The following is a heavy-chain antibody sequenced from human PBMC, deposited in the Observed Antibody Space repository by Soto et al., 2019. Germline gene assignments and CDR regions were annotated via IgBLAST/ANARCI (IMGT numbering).Heavy chain of an antibody. CDR2: MSFDGINK. Sequence: GGSLRLSCAASGFFFSDYAMYWVRQAPGKGLEWVAGMSFDGINKYYADSVKGRFTISRDNSKNTLFVLMNSLRAEDTAVYYCARVSSQLPEYYLDYWGQGTLVTVSS. CDR3: ARVSSQLPEYYLDY. CDR1: GFFFSDYA. V-gene: IGHV3-30-3*01. D-gene: IGHD6-13*01. J-gene: IGHJ4*02.